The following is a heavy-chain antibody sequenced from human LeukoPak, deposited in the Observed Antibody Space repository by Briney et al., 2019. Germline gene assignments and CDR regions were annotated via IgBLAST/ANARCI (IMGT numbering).Heavy chain of an antibody. CDR1: GGSFSGYY. V-gene: IGHV4-34*01. CDR3: GREWSPYYMDV. D-gene: IGHD1-26*01. CDR2: INHSGST. J-gene: IGHJ6*03. Sequence: SETLSLTCAVYGGSFSGYYWSWIRQPPGKGLEWIGEINHSGSTNYNPSLKSRVTISVDTSKNQFSLKLSSVTAADTAVYYCGREWSPYYMDVWGKGTTVTVSS.